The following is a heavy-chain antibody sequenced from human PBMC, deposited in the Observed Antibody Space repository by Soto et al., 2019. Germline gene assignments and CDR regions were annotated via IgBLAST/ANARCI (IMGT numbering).Heavy chain of an antibody. J-gene: IGHJ4*02. D-gene: IGHD3-10*01. Sequence: SGPTLVNPTQTLTLTCTFSGFSLSTNGVGVGWIRQPPGKALEWVTLIYWNDDKRYSPSLRTRLTITKGTSKNQVVLTMTDMDPVDTATYYCASLPALYGPGSYRFDDWGQGTLVTVSS. V-gene: IGHV2-5*01. CDR3: ASLPALYGPGSYRFDD. CDR2: IYWNDDK. CDR1: GFSLSTNGVG.